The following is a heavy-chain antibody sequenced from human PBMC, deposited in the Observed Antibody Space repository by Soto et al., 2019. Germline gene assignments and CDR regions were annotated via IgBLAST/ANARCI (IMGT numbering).Heavy chain of an antibody. Sequence: GGSLRLSCAASGFTFSSYAMSWVRQAPGKGLEWVSAISGSGGSTYYADSVKGRFTIPRDNSKNTLYLQMNSLRAEDTAVYYCAKVGYDFWSGYYGPGRYYYGMDVWGQGTTVTVSS. D-gene: IGHD3-3*01. CDR3: AKVGYDFWSGYYGPGRYYYGMDV. J-gene: IGHJ6*02. V-gene: IGHV3-23*01. CDR1: GFTFSSYA. CDR2: ISGSGGST.